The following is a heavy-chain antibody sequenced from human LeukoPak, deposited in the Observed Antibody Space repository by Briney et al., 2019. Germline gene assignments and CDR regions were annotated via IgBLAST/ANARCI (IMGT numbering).Heavy chain of an antibody. CDR1: GFTFSSYV. CDR3: AKHRGIIIMDPGFDY. J-gene: IGHJ4*02. Sequence: GGSLRLSCAASGFTFSSYVMSWVRQAPGKGLGWVSGISGSAGSTYYADSVKGRFTISRDNSKNTLFLQMDSLRAEDTAVYYCAKHRGIIIMDPGFDYWGQGTLVTVSS. D-gene: IGHD2-8*01. V-gene: IGHV3-23*01. CDR2: ISGSAGST.